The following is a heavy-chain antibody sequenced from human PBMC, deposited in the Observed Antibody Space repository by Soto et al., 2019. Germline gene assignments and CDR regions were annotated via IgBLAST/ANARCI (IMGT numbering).Heavy chain of an antibody. CDR1: GGTFSSYA. D-gene: IGHD6-13*01. CDR3: AREVPGIAAAGIYGY. Sequence: QVQLVQSGAEVKKPGSSVKVSCKASGGTFSSYAISWVRQAPGQGLEWMGGIIPIFGTANYAQKFQGRVTITADESTSTAYMELSSLRSEYTAVYYCAREVPGIAAAGIYGYWGQGTLVTVSS. CDR2: IIPIFGTA. J-gene: IGHJ4*02. V-gene: IGHV1-69*01.